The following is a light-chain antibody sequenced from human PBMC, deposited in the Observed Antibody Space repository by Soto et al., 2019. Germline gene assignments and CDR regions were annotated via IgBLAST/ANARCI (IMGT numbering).Light chain of an antibody. CDR2: GNR. CDR3: QSYDSSLRVRV. J-gene: IGLJ1*01. Sequence: QPVLTQPPSVSGAPGQRVTISCTGSSSNIGADHDVHWYQQLPGTAPKHLVYGNRNRPSGVPDRFSGSKSGPSASLAITGPQAADEADYYCQSYDSSLRVRVFGTGTKRTFL. CDR1: SSNIGADHD. V-gene: IGLV1-40*01.